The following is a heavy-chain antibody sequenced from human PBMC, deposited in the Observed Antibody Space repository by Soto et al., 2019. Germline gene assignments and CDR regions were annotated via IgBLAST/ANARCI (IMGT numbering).Heavy chain of an antibody. Sequence: ASVKVSCKASGDTFSGYYTHWVRQAPGQGLEWMGWMNPKSGGTYFAQKFKGRVTMTRDTSISTAYMEVNSLRSDDTAVYYCTRENIAKNDCLYDAFDIWGQGTTVTVSS. CDR3: TRENIAKNDCLYDAFDI. CDR1: GDTFSGYY. D-gene: IGHD1-1*01. V-gene: IGHV1-2*02. CDR2: MNPKSGGT. J-gene: IGHJ3*02.